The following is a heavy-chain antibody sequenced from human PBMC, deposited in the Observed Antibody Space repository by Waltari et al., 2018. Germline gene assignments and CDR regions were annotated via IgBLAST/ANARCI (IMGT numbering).Heavy chain of an antibody. D-gene: IGHD3-10*01. J-gene: IGHJ4*02. Sequence: QVQLQQWGAGLLKPSETLSLTCAVSSGSLSNYYWNWIRQTTGKGLEWIGDIDRSGTTNYNASLMSRLTISRDISKSHFSLRLESVTAADTAVYYCARSPRFGVGSYQFDSWGQGTLVTVSS. CDR3: ARSPRFGVGSYQFDS. CDR2: IDRSGTT. CDR1: SGSLSNYY. V-gene: IGHV4-34*01.